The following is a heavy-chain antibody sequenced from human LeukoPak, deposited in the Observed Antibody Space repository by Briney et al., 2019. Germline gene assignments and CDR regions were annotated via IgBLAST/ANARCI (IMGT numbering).Heavy chain of an antibody. V-gene: IGHV4-39*01. Sequence: ASETLSLTCTVSGGSISSSSYYWGWIRQPPGKGLEWIGSIYYSGSTYYNPSLKSRVTISVDTSKNQFSLKLSSVTAADTAVYYCATQPGGWYYFDYWGQGTLVTVSS. CDR1: GGSISSSSYY. J-gene: IGHJ4*02. CDR2: IYYSGST. CDR3: ATQPGGWYYFDY. D-gene: IGHD6-19*01.